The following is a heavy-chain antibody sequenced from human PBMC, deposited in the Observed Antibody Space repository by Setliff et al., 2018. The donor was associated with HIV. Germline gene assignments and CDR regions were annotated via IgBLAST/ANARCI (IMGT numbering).Heavy chain of an antibody. CDR3: ARGGLYSPAPPGEGHFFDY. V-gene: IGHV4-59*08. CDR2: IYSSGST. J-gene: IGHJ4*02. Sequence: PSETLSLTCTVSGASISSYYWSWIRQPPGKGLEWIGYIYSSGSTNYNPSLKSRVTISVDTSKNQFSLKLSSVTAADTAVYYCARGGLYSPAPPGEGHFFDYWGQGTLVTVSS. CDR1: GASISSYY. D-gene: IGHD5-18*01.